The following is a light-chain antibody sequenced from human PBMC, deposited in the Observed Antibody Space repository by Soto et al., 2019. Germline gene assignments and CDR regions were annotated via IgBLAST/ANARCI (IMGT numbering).Light chain of an antibody. CDR3: SSYTTSNTRQVV. V-gene: IGLV2-14*01. J-gene: IGLJ1*01. Sequence: QSVLTQPASVSASPGQSITISCTGTSSDVDGYNYVSWYQQHTGKAPKFMIYDVSNRPSGVSNRFSGSKSGKTASLTISGLQAEDEADYYCSSYTTSNTRQVVFGTGTKVTVL. CDR1: SSDVDGYNY. CDR2: DVS.